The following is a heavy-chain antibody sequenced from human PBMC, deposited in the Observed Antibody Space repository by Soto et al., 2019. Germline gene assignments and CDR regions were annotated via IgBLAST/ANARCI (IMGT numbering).Heavy chain of an antibody. CDR1: GYTFTSYD. CDR3: ARGPVLLWFGELFPTNYYYYGMDV. J-gene: IGHJ6*02. CDR2: MNPNSGNT. D-gene: IGHD3-10*01. V-gene: IGHV1-8*01. Sequence: ASVKVSCKASGYTFTSYDINWVRQATGQGLEWMGWMNPNSGNTGYAQKFQGRVTMTRNTSISTAYMELSSLRSEDTAVYYCARGPVLLWFGELFPTNYYYYGMDVWGQGTTVTVSS.